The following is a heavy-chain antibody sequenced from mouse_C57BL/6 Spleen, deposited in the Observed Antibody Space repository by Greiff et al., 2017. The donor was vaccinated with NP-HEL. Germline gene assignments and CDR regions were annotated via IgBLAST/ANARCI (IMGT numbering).Heavy chain of an antibody. CDR1: GYTFTSSW. CDR3: ARKAITTADY. D-gene: IGHD1-2*01. CDR2: IDPSDSYT. J-gene: IGHJ2*01. V-gene: IGHV1-59*01. Sequence: QVQLQQPGAELVRPGTSVKLSCKASGYTFTSSWMHWVKQRPGQGLEWIGVIDPSDSYTNYNQKFKGKATVTVDTSSSTAYMQLSSLTSEDSAVYYCARKAITTADYWGQGTTLTVSS.